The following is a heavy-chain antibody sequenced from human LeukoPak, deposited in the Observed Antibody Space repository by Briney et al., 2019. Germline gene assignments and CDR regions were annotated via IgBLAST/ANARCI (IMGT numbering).Heavy chain of an antibody. CDR2: MYYSGST. V-gene: IGHV4-59*08. J-gene: IGHJ4*02. D-gene: IGHD1-26*01. CDR3: ARHVRGGVGGSSTGMFDY. Sequence: SETLSLTCTVSGGSISSYYWSWIRQPPGKGLEWIGYMYYSGSTNYNPSLKSRGTISVDTSKNQFSLKLSSVTPAATAVYYCARHVRGGVGGSSTGMFDYWGQGTLVTVSS. CDR1: GGSISSYY.